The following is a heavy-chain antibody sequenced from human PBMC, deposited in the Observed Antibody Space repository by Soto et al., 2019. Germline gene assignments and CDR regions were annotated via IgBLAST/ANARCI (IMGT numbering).Heavy chain of an antibody. V-gene: IGHV3-30-3*01. CDR2: ISYDGSNK. CDR3: ARDNYYGSGKPYYGMDV. Sequence: GGSLRLSCAASGFTFSSYAMHWVRQAPGKGLEWVAVISYDGSNKYYADSVKGRFTISRDNSKNTLYLQMNSLRAEDTAVYYCARDNYYGSGKPYYGMDVWGNGTTVSVSS. D-gene: IGHD3-10*01. J-gene: IGHJ6*04. CDR1: GFTFSSYA.